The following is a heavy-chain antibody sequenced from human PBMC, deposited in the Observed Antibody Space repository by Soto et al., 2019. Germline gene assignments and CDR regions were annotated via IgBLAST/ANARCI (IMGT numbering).Heavy chain of an antibody. Sequence: QVQLVESGGGVVQPGRSLRLSCAASGFTFSSYGMHWVRQAPGKGLEWVAVILSDGKNKFYADSVKGRLTISRDKSKNTLYLQMDSLRLKDTAVYYHAKGRGNYWDIDSWGQGTLVTVSS. CDR1: GFTFSSYG. J-gene: IGHJ4*02. CDR2: ILSDGKNK. D-gene: IGHD1-7*01. CDR3: AKGRGNYWDIDS. V-gene: IGHV3-30*18.